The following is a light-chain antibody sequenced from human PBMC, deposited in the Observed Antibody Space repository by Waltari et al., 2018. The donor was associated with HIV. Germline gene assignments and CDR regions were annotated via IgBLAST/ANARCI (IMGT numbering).Light chain of an antibody. V-gene: IGLV2-14*03. CDR1: TTDIGGYNY. CDR3: CSYTKLTTHYVL. CDR2: GVS. Sequence: QSALTQPASVSGSPGQSITISCNGTTTDIGGYNYVSWYQRHPDKAPKIISFGVSNRPSGISSRFSCSKSGNTASLTISGLQAEDEADYYCCSYTKLTTHYVLFGGGTKLTVL. J-gene: IGLJ2*01.